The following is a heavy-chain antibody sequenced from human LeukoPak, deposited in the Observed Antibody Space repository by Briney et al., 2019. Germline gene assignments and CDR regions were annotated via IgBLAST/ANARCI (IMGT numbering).Heavy chain of an antibody. CDR1: GSSISSYY. CDR3: ARGGGTMVRDYYMDV. J-gene: IGHJ6*03. V-gene: IGHV4-4*07. D-gene: IGHD3-10*01. CDR2: IYTSGST. Sequence: PSETLSLTCTVSGSSISSYYWSWIRQPAGKGLEWIGRIYTSGSTNYNPSLKSRVTISVDKSKNQFSLKLSSVTAADTAVYYCARGGGTMVRDYYMDVWGKGTTVTVSS.